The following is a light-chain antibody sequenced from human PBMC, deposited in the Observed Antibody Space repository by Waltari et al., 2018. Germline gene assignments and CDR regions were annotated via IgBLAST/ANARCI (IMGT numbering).Light chain of an antibody. J-gene: IGLJ2*01. CDR1: SSNIGSNY. Sequence: QSVLTQPPSASGTPGQRVTIPCSGSSSNIGSNYVYWYQQLPGTAPKLLIYRNKQRPSGVPGRFSGSKSGTSASLAISGLRSEDEADYYCAAWDASLSGPVFGGGTKLTVL. V-gene: IGLV1-47*01. CDR3: AAWDASLSGPV. CDR2: RNK.